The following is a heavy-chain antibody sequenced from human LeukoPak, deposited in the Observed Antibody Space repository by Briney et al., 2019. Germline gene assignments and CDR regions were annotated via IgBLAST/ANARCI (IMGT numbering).Heavy chain of an antibody. V-gene: IGHV3-48*04. J-gene: IGHJ4*02. CDR1: GFTFTTYS. CDR2: ISTSSSTI. CDR3: ARGWGVATLTPFDY. D-gene: IGHD5-12*01. Sequence: PGGSLRLSCAASGFTFTTYSMNWVRQAPGKGLEWVSYISTSSSTIHYADSVKGRFTISRDNAKNSLYLQMNSLRAEDTAVYYCARGWGVATLTPFDYWGQGTLVTVSS.